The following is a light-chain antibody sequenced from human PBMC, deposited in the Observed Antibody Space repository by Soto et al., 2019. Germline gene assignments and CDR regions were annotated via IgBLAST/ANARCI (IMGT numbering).Light chain of an antibody. CDR3: QQYDTYPFT. CDR1: XAISNS. J-gene: IGKJ3*01. Sequence: DIQLTQSPSSLXASVGDXVTIXXRASXAISNSLVWYQQKPEKAPKSLIFAASRLQSGIPLRFSGSGSGTEFTLTISSLQPEDVASYFCQQYDTYPFTFGPGTKVDIK. V-gene: IGKV1-16*01. CDR2: AAS.